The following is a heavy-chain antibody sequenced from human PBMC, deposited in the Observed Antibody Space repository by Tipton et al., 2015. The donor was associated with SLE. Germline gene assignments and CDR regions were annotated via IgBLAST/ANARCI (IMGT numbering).Heavy chain of an antibody. Sequence: TLSLTCTVSGGSISSSSYYWGWIRQPPGKGLEWIGSIYYSGSTYYNPSLNIRVTISVDTSKNQFSLKLNSVTAADTAVYYCARDSSGWYAGAFDIWGQGTMVTVSS. D-gene: IGHD6-19*01. CDR3: ARDSSGWYAGAFDI. CDR1: GGSISSSSYY. J-gene: IGHJ3*02. V-gene: IGHV4-39*07. CDR2: IYYSGST.